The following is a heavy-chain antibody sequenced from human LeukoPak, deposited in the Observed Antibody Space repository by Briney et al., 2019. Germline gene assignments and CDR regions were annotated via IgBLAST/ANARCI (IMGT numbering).Heavy chain of an antibody. CDR3: ARGNSRDILTGYYSAAFDY. Sequence: GASVKVSCKASGYTLTGYYMHWVRQAPGQGLEWMGWINPNSGGTNYAQKFQGRVTMTRDTSISTAYMELSRLRSDDTAVYYCARGNSRDILTGYYSAAFDYWGQGTLVTVSS. J-gene: IGHJ4*02. V-gene: IGHV1-2*02. D-gene: IGHD3-9*01. CDR2: INPNSGGT. CDR1: GYTLTGYY.